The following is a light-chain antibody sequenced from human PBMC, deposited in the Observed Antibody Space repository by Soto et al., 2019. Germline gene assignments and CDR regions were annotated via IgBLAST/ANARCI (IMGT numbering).Light chain of an antibody. J-gene: IGKJ2*03. CDR1: QDIKKY. V-gene: IGKV1-33*01. CDR2: DAS. CDR3: QQYGNFPYS. Sequence: DIPMTQSPSSLSASVGDRVIITCQASQDIKKYLNFYQQKPGKAPKLLISDASNLEAGVPSRFSGSGSETDFIFTISSLQPEDIATYYCQQYGNFPYSFGQGTKLEIK.